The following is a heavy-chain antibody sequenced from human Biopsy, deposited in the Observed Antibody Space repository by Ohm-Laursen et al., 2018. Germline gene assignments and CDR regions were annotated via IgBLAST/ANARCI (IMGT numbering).Heavy chain of an antibody. D-gene: IGHD2-21*01. V-gene: IGHV3-9*01. CDR3: ARLGELHGLWYFDF. J-gene: IGHJ4*02. CDR2: ISWNGGSS. CDR1: GFTFDDFG. Sequence: SLRLSCAASGFTFDDFGMHWVRQAPGKGLEWVSSISWNGGSSGYAVSVQGRFTISRDNAKNSLYLQMNSLRVEDTALYFCARLGELHGLWYFDFWGQGALVTVSS.